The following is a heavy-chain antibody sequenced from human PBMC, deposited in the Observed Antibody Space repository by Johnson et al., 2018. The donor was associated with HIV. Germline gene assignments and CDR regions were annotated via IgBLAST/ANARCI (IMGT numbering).Heavy chain of an antibody. Sequence: VQLVESGGGLVQPGGSLRLSCAASGFTFSSYAMSWVRQAPGKGLEWVSSISGSGGRIYYADSVKGRFTISRDNAKNTLYLQMNSLSAEDTAVYYCARDHSGYDSVTAAFDIWGQGTMVTVSS. CDR2: ISGSGGRI. V-gene: IGHV3-23*04. D-gene: IGHD5-12*01. CDR3: ARDHSGYDSVTAAFDI. J-gene: IGHJ3*02. CDR1: GFTFSSYA.